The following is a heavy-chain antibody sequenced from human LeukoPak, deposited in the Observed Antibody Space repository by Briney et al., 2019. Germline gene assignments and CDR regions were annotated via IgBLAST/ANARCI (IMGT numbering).Heavy chain of an antibody. Sequence: GRSLRLSCAASGFTFSSYGMNWVRQAPGKGLEWVSSISSSGAYMYYADSVKGRFTISRDNAKNSLYLQMSSLRAEDTAIYYCAREDYSDLYFDYWGQGTLVSVSS. D-gene: IGHD4-17*01. CDR2: ISSSGAYM. CDR3: AREDYSDLYFDY. CDR1: GFTFSSYG. V-gene: IGHV3-21*01. J-gene: IGHJ4*02.